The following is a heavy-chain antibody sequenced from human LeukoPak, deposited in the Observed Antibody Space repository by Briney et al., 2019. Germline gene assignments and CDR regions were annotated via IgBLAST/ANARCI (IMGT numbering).Heavy chain of an antibody. V-gene: IGHV5-51*01. CDR2: IYPGDSDT. CDR1: GYSFTSYW. CDR3: ARHAHYYYYYMDV. J-gene: IGHJ6*03. Sequence: GESLKISCKGSGYSFTSYWIGWVRQMPGKGLDCMGIIYPGDSDTRYSPSFQGQVTISADKSISTAYLQWSSLKASDTAIYYCARHAHYYYYYMDVWGKGTTVTVSS.